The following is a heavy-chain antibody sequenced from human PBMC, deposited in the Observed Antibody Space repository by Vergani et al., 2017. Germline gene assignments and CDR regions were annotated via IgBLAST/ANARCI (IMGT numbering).Heavy chain of an antibody. CDR3: AKGLGSTACHHCYPYFDF. J-gene: IGHJ4*01. CDR2: ISYDESDK. V-gene: IGHV3-30*18. CDR1: GFPFSSYG. D-gene: IGHD2-2*01. Sequence: AQLAESGGGLVQPGQSLRLSCAASGFPFSSYGMHWVRQAPGKGLEWVSLISYDESDKFYTESVRGRFTISRDNAKNTVYLQMDSLTIEDTAVYFCAKGLGSTACHHCYPYFDFWGPGTLVTVSS.